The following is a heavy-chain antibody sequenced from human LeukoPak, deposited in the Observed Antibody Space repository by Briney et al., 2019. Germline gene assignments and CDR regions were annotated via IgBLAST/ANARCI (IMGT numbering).Heavy chain of an antibody. CDR2: ISYDGSNK. J-gene: IGHJ4*02. Sequence: PGGSLRLSCAASGFTFSSYAMHWVRQAPGKGLEWVAVISYDGSNKYYADSVKGRFTISRDNSKNTLYLQMNSLRAEDTAVYYCARDGVDTKHDYWGQGSLVTVSS. CDR3: ARDGVDTKHDY. CDR1: GFTFSSYA. V-gene: IGHV3-30-3*01. D-gene: IGHD5-18*01.